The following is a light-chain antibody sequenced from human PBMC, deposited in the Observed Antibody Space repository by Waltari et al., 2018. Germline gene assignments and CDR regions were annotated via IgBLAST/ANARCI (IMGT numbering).Light chain of an antibody. CDR2: DAS. V-gene: IGKV3-15*01. CDR3: QQYHNWPLT. Sequence: ERVMTQSPATLPVSPGERVTLSCRASETVSNNLAWYQQKPGQAPRVLIFDASARATGTSDRFSGSGSGTEFTLTISSIQSEDIAVYYCQQYHNWPLTFGGGTKVEIK. J-gene: IGKJ4*01. CDR1: ETVSNN.